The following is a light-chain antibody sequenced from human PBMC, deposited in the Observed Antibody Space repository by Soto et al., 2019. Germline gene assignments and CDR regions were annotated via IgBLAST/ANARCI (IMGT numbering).Light chain of an antibody. J-gene: IGKJ2*01. CDR1: QSVSSW. CDR3: QQYHSYSYT. Sequence: DLPMTQSPSTLSASVGDRVTITCRASQSVSSWLAWYQQKPGKAPKLLIYKASDLESGVPSRFSGSGSGTEFTLTISSLQPDDFATYYCQQYHSYSYTFGQGTKLDIK. V-gene: IGKV1-5*03. CDR2: KAS.